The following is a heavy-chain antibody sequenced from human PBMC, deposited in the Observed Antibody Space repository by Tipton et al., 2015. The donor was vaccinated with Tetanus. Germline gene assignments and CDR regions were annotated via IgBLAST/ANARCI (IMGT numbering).Heavy chain of an antibody. D-gene: IGHD6-19*01. CDR1: GFTFSNYP. V-gene: IGHV3-21*01. CDR3: AREESSGSFDY. CDR2: MSSSSYYM. Sequence: GSLRLSCAASGFTFSNYPMHWVRQAPGRGLEWVSSMSSSSYYMYYADSVKGRFTISRDNAKNSLFLQMNSLRAEDTAVYYCAREESSGSFDYWGQGTLVTVSS. J-gene: IGHJ4*02.